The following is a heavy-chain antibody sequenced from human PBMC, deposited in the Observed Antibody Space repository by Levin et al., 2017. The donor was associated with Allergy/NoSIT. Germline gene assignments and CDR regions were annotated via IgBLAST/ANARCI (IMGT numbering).Heavy chain of an antibody. CDR1: GGTFSSYA. Sequence: GGSLRLSCKASGGTFSSYAISWVRQAPGQGLEWMGGIIPIFGTANYAQKFQGRVTITADESTSTAYMELSSLRSEDTAVYYCARETTVTHPGTGFDYWGQGTLVTVSS. CDR2: IIPIFGTA. CDR3: ARETTVTHPGTGFDY. V-gene: IGHV1-69*01. D-gene: IGHD4-17*01. J-gene: IGHJ4*02.